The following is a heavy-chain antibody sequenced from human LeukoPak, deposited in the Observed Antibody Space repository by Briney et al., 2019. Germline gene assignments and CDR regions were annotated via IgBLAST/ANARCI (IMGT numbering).Heavy chain of an antibody. CDR3: ARDQEASDY. Sequence: ASVKVSCKASGYSFTSNYIHWVRQAPGQGLEWMGMIYPRDGSTSYAQKFQGRVTVTRDTSTSTVHVELSGLRSGDTAVYYCARDQEASDYWGQGTLVTVSS. V-gene: IGHV1-46*01. CDR1: GYSFTSNY. J-gene: IGHJ4*02. CDR2: IYPRDGST.